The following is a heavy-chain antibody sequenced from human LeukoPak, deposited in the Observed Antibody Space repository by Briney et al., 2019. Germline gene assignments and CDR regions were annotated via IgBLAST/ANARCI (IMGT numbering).Heavy chain of an antibody. CDR2: MNPNSGNT. J-gene: IGHJ6*02. CDR1: GYTFTSYD. Sequence: ASVKVSCKASGYTFTSYDINWVRQATGQGLEWMGWMNPNSGNTGYAQKFQGRVTMTRNTSIRTAYMELSSLRSEDTAVYYCARTPGQQWLVPPRYGMDVWGQGTTVTVSS. CDR3: ARTPGQQWLVPPRYGMDV. D-gene: IGHD6-19*01. V-gene: IGHV1-8*01.